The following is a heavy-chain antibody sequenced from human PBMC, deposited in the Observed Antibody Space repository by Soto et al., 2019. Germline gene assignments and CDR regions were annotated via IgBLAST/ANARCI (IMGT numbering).Heavy chain of an antibody. CDR2: IYPSDSHT. CDR3: ARHKHYYFGMDV. J-gene: IGHJ6*02. Sequence: GESLKISCKGSGYSFTSYLIGLVRQMSRKGMNQMGIIYPSDSHTRYSPTSQGKVTISAAQSLSTAYLQWSSVKAWDRAIYYCARHKHYYFGMDVWGQGTLVTVSS. V-gene: IGHV5-51*01. CDR1: GYSFTSYL.